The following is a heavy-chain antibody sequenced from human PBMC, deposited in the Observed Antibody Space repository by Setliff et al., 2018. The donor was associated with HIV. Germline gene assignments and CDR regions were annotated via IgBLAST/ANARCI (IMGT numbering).Heavy chain of an antibody. CDR2: IKQDGSEK. J-gene: IGHJ4*02. CDR1: GFTFSSYW. D-gene: IGHD5-18*01. V-gene: IGHV3-7*01. CDR3: ARGARGYSYG. Sequence: PGGSLRLSCAGSGFTFSSYWMSWVRQAPGKGLEWVANIKQDGSEKYYVESVKGRFTISRDNANNSLYLQMNSLRAEDTAVYYCARGARGYSYGWGQGTLVTSPQ.